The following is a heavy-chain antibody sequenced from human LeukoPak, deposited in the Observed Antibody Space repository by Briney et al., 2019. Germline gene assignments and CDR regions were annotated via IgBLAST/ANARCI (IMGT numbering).Heavy chain of an antibody. CDR1: GGTFSSYA. CDR3: ARDQYQLLTGAFDY. V-gene: IGHV1-69*13. D-gene: IGHD2-2*01. CDR2: IIPIFGTA. Sequence: ASVKVSCKASGGTFSSYAINWVRQAPGQGLEWMGGIIPIFGTANYAQKFQGRVTITADESTSTAYMELSSLRSEDTAVYYCARDQYQLLTGAFDYWGQGTLVTVSS. J-gene: IGHJ4*02.